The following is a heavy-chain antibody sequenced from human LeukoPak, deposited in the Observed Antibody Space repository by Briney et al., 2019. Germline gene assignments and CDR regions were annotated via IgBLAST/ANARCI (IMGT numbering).Heavy chain of an antibody. J-gene: IGHJ4*02. D-gene: IGHD5-18*01. CDR2: IYYSGST. Sequence: PSETLSLTCTVSGGSISSSSYNWGWIRQPPGKGLEWIGSIYYSGSTYSNPSLKSRVTISVDTSKNQFSLKLSSVTAADTAVYYCARQGYSYPNFVSSEFDSWGQGTLVTVFS. CDR1: GGSISSSSYN. V-gene: IGHV4-39*01. CDR3: ARQGYSYPNFVSSEFDS.